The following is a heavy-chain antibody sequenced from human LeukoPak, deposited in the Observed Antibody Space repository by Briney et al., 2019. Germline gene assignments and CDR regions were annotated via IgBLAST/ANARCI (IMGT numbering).Heavy chain of an antibody. J-gene: IGHJ6*04. V-gene: IGHV1-69*13. CDR1: GGTFSSYA. CDR3: ARGAPDCSSNRWSCYYYLGFDG. D-gene: IGHD2-2*01. Sequence: GASVKVSCKASGGTFSSYAISWVRQAPGQGLEWMGGIIPIFGTANYAQKFQGRVTITADESTSTAYMELSSLRSEDTAVYYRARGAPDCSSNRWSCYYYLGFDGLGKGATVTVS. CDR2: IIPIFGTA.